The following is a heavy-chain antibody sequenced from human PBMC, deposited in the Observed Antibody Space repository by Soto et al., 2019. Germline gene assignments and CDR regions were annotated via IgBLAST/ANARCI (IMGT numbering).Heavy chain of an antibody. CDR3: ARSGHNSGFFYYDY. CDR2: INWNDDK. CDR1: GFSLSSTGVG. V-gene: IGHV2-5*01. J-gene: IGHJ4*02. Sequence: QITLKESGPTLVKVTQTVTLTCTFSGFSLSSTGVGVGWIRQPPGKALEGLALINWNDDKRYNPSLKSRLTITKDTSKNQVALKMTNMDPVDTATYYCARSGHNSGFFYYDYWGQGTLVTVSS. D-gene: IGHD3-22*01.